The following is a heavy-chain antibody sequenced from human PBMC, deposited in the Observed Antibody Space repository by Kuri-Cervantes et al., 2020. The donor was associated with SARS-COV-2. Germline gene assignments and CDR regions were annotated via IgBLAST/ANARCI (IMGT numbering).Heavy chain of an antibody. CDR3: ARELGGYYYDSSGYYHYYYYGMDV. D-gene: IGHD3-22*01. CDR1: GGSISSGYY. V-gene: IGHV4-39*07. CDR2: VYYSGST. Sequence: GSLRLSCTVSGGSISSGYYWGWIRQTPGKGLEWIGSVYYSGSTYYKPSLKSRVTISVDTSKRQFSLKLSPVTAADTALYYCARELGGYYYDSSGYYHYYYYGMDVWGQGTTVTVSS. J-gene: IGHJ6*02.